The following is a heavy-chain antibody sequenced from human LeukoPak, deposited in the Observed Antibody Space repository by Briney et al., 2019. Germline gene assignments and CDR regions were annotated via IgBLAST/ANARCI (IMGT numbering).Heavy chain of an antibody. CDR2: ISSSSSYI. V-gene: IGHV3-21*01. D-gene: IGHD6-19*01. J-gene: IGHJ4*02. CDR3: AREGSSGWYMPYYFDY. CDR1: GFTFSSYS. Sequence: GGSLRLSCAASGFTFSSYSMNWVRQAPGKGLEWVSSISSSSSYIYYVDSVKGRFTISRDNAKNSLYLQMNSLRAEDTAVYYCAREGSSGWYMPYYFDYWGQGTLVTVSS.